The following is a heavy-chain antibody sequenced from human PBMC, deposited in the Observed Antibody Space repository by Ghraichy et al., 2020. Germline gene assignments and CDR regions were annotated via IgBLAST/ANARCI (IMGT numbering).Heavy chain of an antibody. CDR2: ISYDGSNK. CDR1: GFTFSSYG. J-gene: IGHJ4*02. D-gene: IGHD6-19*01. CDR3: AKDLEQWLVTQTFDY. V-gene: IGHV3-30*18. Sequence: SCAAAGFTFSSYGMHWVRQAPGKVLEWVAVISYDGSNKYYADSVKGRFTISRDNSKNTLYLQMNSLRAEDTAVYYCAKDLEQWLVTQTFDYWGQGTLVTVSS.